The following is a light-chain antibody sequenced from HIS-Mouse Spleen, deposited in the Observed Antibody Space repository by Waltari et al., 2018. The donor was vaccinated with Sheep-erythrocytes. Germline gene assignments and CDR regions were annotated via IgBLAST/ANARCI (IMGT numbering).Light chain of an antibody. V-gene: IGLV2-8*01. Sequence: QSALTQPPSASGSPGQSVTISCTGTSSDGVGYNYVSWYQQHPGKAPKLMIYEVSKRPSGVPDRFSGSKSGNTASLTVSGLQAEDEADYYCSSYAGSNNWVFGGGTKLTVL. CDR2: EVS. J-gene: IGLJ3*02. CDR3: SSYAGSNNWV. CDR1: SSDGVGYNY.